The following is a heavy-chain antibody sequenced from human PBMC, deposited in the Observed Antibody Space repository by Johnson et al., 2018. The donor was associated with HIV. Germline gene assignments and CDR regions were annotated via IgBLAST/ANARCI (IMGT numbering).Heavy chain of an antibody. CDR2: ISNSGRTI. V-gene: IGHV3-48*03. CDR1: GFAFSSYA. J-gene: IGHJ3*02. CDR3: ARSKECSGGSCSDAFDI. Sequence: MQLVESGGGVVQPGTSLRLSCTASGFAFSSYALHWVRQAPGKGLEWVSYISNSGRTIYSADAVQGRFTISRDNAKNSLYVQMNSLRVEDTAVYYCARSKECSGGSCSDAFDIWGQGTMVIVSS. D-gene: IGHD2-15*01.